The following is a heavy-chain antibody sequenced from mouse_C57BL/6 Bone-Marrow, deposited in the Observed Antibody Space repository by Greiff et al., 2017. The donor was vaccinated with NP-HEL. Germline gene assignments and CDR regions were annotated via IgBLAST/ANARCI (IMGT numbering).Heavy chain of an antibody. D-gene: IGHD4-1*01. CDR2: ISSGSSTI. CDR1: GFTFSDSG. CDR3: ARLGLSFDY. J-gene: IGHJ2*01. V-gene: IGHV5-17*01. Sequence: EVLLVESGGGLVKPGGSLKLSCAASGFTFSDSGMHWVRQAPEQGLEWVAYISSGSSTIYYADTVKGRFTISRDNAKNTLFLQMTSLRSEDTAMYYCARLGLSFDYWGQGTTLTVSS.